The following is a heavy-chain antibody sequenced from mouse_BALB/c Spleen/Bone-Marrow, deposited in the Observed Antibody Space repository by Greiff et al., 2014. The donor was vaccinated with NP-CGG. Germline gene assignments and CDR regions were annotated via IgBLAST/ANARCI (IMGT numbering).Heavy chain of an antibody. J-gene: IGHJ4*01. CDR2: ISNLAYSI. V-gene: IGHV5-15*02. CDR1: GFTFSDYG. CDR3: ARETTRGAMDY. D-gene: IGHD2-1*01. Sequence: DVILVESGGALVQPGGSRKLSCAASGFTFSDYGMAWVRQAPGKGPEWVAFISNLAYSIYYTDTVTGRFTISRENAKNTLYLEMSSLRSEDTAMYYCARETTRGAMDYWGQGTSVTVSS.